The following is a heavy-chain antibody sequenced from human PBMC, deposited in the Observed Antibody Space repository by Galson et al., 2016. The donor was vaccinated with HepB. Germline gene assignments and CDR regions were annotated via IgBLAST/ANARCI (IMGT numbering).Heavy chain of an antibody. D-gene: IGHD3-22*01. J-gene: IGHJ6*02. Sequence: SVKVSCKASGYTFTTYGISWVRQAPGQGLEWMGWISAFNGHPHYSQRLQARVTMTTDTFTSTAYMELRSLRSDDTAVYYCARDPEYYDDDSGYYYYYYAMDVWGQGTTVSVSS. CDR2: ISAFNGHP. V-gene: IGHV1-18*01. CDR3: ARDPEYYDDDSGYYYYYYAMDV. CDR1: GYTFTTYG.